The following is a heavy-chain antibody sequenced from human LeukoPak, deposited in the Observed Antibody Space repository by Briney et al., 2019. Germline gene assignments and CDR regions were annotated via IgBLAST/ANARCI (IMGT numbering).Heavy chain of an antibody. D-gene: IGHD3-22*01. CDR2: INPSGDST. J-gene: IGHJ4*02. CDR1: GYTFTSYY. V-gene: IGHV1-46*01. CDR3: ARDGNYYDSSGYYYFDY. Sequence: ASVKVSCKASGYTFTSYYMHWVRQAPGQGLEWMGIINPSGDSTRYAQKFQGRVTMTRDTSTSTVYMELSSLRSEDTAVYYCARDGNYYDSSGYYYFDYWSQGTLVTVSS.